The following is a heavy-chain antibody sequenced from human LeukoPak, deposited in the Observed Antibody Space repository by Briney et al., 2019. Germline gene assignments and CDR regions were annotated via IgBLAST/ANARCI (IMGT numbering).Heavy chain of an antibody. Sequence: SETLSLTCTVSGGSISSYFWSWIRQPPGKGLEWIGHIYYSGSTNYNPSLKSRVTISVDTSKKQLSLKLSSVTAADTAVYYCAKVARSSWHNDAFDIWGQGTMVTVSS. V-gene: IGHV4-59*01. J-gene: IGHJ3*02. CDR3: AKVARSSWHNDAFDI. CDR2: IYYSGST. D-gene: IGHD6-13*01. CDR1: GGSISSYF.